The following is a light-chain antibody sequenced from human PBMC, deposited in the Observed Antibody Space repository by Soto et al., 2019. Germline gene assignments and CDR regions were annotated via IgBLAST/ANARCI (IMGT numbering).Light chain of an antibody. Sequence: ETVLTQSPGTLSLSPGERATLSCRASQSVSSSYLAWYQQKPGQAPRLLIYGASSRATGIPDRFTGSGSGTDFTLTISRLEPEDFAVYYCQHYDSSPPSWTLGQGTKVEIK. CDR1: QSVSSSY. V-gene: IGKV3-20*01. CDR3: QHYDSSPPSWT. CDR2: GAS. J-gene: IGKJ1*01.